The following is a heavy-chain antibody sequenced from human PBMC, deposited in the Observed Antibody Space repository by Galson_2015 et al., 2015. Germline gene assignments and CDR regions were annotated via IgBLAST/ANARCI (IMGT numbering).Heavy chain of an antibody. V-gene: IGHV1-46*01. CDR2: INPSDGVT. CDR1: GYTFTTSDY. Sequence: SVKVSCKAFGYTFTTSDYMHWVRQAPGQGLEWMGIINPSDGVTNYIQKFQGRVTMTSDTSTSTVYIEVSSLRSEDTAVYYCARAADQYFDYWGQGTPVTVSS. CDR3: ARAADQYFDY. J-gene: IGHJ4*02. D-gene: IGHD4-11*01.